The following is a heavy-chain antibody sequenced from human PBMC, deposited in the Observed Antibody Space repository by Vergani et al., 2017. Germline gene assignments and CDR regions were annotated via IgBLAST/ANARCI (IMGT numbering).Heavy chain of an antibody. CDR1: GFTFSSYS. J-gene: IGHJ4*02. CDR3: AKQYFVSGNYLLDY. Sequence: EVQLVESGGGLVKRGRSLRLSCAASGFTFSSYSMNWVRQAPGKGLEWVSGISGSGESAYYTDSVKGRFTISRDNSKNMLFLQMNNLRTEDTAIYDCAKQYFVSGNYLLDYWGQGTLVTVSS. CDR2: ISGSGESA. D-gene: IGHD3-10*01. V-gene: IGHV3-23*04.